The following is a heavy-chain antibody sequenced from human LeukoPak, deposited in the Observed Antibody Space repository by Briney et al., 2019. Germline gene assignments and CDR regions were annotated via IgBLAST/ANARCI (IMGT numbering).Heavy chain of an antibody. D-gene: IGHD3-10*01. J-gene: IGHJ4*02. V-gene: IGHV3-33*01. CDR1: GFTFSSYG. Sequence: GKSLRLSSAASGFTFSSYGMHWVRQAPGKGLEWLAVIWYDGGNKYYADSVKGRFTISRDNSKNTLYLQMNSLRAEDTAVYYCTAGSGSYRIDYWGQGTLVIVSS. CDR3: TAGSGSYRIDY. CDR2: IWYDGGNK.